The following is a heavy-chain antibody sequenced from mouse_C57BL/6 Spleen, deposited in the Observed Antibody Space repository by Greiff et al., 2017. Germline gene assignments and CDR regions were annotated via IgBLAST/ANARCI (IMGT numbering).Heavy chain of an antibody. J-gene: IGHJ4*01. Sequence: VQLQQSGPELVKPGASVKISCKASGYTFTDYYMNWVKQSHGKSLEWIGDINPNNGGTSYNQKFKGKATLTVDKSSSTAYMELRSLTSEDSAVYYCARSFMVTAGAMDYWGQGTSVTVSS. CDR1: GYTFTDYY. D-gene: IGHD2-2*01. CDR3: ARSFMVTAGAMDY. CDR2: INPNNGGT. V-gene: IGHV1-26*01.